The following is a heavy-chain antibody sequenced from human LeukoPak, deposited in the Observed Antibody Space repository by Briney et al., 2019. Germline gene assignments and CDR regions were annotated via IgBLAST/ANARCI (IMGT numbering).Heavy chain of an antibody. CDR2: IYYSGST. Sequence: ASETLSLTCTVSGGSISSYYWSWIRQPPGKGLEWIGYIYYSGSTNYNPSLKSRATISVDTSKNQFSLKLSSVTAADTAVYYCARGNDILTGCDYFDYWGQGTLVTVSS. J-gene: IGHJ4*02. CDR1: GGSISSYY. V-gene: IGHV4-59*01. CDR3: ARGNDILTGCDYFDY. D-gene: IGHD3-9*01.